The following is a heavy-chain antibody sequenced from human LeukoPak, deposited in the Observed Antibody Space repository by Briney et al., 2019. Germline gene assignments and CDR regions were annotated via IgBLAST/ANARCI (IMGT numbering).Heavy chain of an antibody. Sequence: GGSLRLSCAASGFTFSSYAMHWVRQAPGKGLEYVSAISSNGGSTYYANSVKGRFTISRDNSKNTLYLQMGSLRAEDMAVYYCARDMYRSSSGYFDYWGQGTLVTVSS. J-gene: IGHJ4*02. CDR2: ISSNGGST. CDR3: ARDMYRSSSGYFDY. V-gene: IGHV3-64*01. CDR1: GFTFSSYA. D-gene: IGHD6-6*01.